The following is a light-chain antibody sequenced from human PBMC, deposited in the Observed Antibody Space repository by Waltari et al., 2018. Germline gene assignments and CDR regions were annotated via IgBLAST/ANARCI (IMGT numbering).Light chain of an antibody. CDR1: SPNIGSNY. CDR2: RNN. V-gene: IGLV1-47*01. CDR3: AAWDDSLSGLYVV. J-gene: IGLJ2*01. Sequence: QSVLTQPPSASGTPGQRVTISCSGSSPNIGSNYAYWYQQLPGTAPKLLIYRNNQRPSGVPDRFSGSKSGTSASLAISGLRSEDEADYYCAAWDDSLSGLYVVFGGGTKLTVL.